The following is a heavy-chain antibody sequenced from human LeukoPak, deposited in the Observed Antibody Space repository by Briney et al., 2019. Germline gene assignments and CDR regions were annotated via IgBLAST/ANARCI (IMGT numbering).Heavy chain of an antibody. CDR2: INSDGSST. CDR3: ARPYTSGWGNAFDI. Sequence: PGGSLRLSCAASGFTSSSYWMYWVRQAPGKGLVWVSRINSDGSSTTYADSVKGRFTISRDNAKNTLYLQMNSLRAEDTAVYYCARPYTSGWGNAFDIWGQGTMVTVSS. J-gene: IGHJ3*02. CDR1: GFTSSSYW. V-gene: IGHV3-74*01. D-gene: IGHD6-19*01.